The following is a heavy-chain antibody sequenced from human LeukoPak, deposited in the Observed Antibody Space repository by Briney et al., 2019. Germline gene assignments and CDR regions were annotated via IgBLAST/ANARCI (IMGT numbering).Heavy chain of an antibody. CDR1: GGSISSYY. V-gene: IGHV4-59*08. D-gene: IGHD3-22*01. CDR3: ARSRYYYDSSGYYGNYGMDV. CDR2: IYYSGST. Sequence: SETLSLTCTVSGGSISSYYWSWIRQPPGKGLEWIGYIYYSGSTNYNPSLKCRVTISVDTSKNQFSLKLSSVTAADTAVYYCARSRYYYDSSGYYGNYGMDVWGQGTTVTVSS. J-gene: IGHJ6*02.